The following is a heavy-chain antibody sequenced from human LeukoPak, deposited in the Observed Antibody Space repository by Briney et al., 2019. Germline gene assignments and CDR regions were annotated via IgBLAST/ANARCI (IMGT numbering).Heavy chain of an antibody. V-gene: IGHV4-39*07. Sequence: SETLSLTCTVSGGSISSGGYYWSWIRQPPGKGLEWIGEINHSGSTNYNPSLKSRVTISVDTSKNQFSLKLSSVTAADTAVYYCARVKGVRNYDILTGSRRWFDPWGQGTLVTVSS. CDR2: INHSGST. CDR3: ARVKGVRNYDILTGSRRWFDP. J-gene: IGHJ5*02. CDR1: GGSISSGGYY. D-gene: IGHD3-9*01.